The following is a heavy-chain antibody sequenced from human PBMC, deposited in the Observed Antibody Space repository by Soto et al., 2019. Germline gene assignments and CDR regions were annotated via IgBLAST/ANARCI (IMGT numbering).Heavy chain of an antibody. J-gene: IGHJ4*02. Sequence: GGSLRLSCAASGFTFSSYAMRWVRQAPGKGLEWVSAISGSGGSTYYADSVKGRFTISRDNSKNTLYLQMSSLRAEDTAVYYCAKDITGYYYDSSGYYPRIDYWGQGTLVTVSS. V-gene: IGHV3-23*01. CDR3: AKDITGYYYDSSGYYPRIDY. CDR2: ISGSGGST. D-gene: IGHD3-22*01. CDR1: GFTFSSYA.